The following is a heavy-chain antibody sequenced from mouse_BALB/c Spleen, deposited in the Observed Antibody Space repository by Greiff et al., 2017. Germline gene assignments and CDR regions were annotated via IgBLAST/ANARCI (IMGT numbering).Heavy chain of an antibody. CDR3: ARRPTVVARDYAMDY. CDR2: INPYNDGT. D-gene: IGHD1-1*01. V-gene: IGHV1-14*01. Sequence: EVKLQQSGPELVKPGASVKMSCKASGYTFTSYVMHWVKQKPGQGLEWIGYINPYNDGTKYNEKFKGKATLTSDKSSSTAYMELSSLTSEDSAVYYCARRPTVVARDYAMDYWGQGTSVTVSS. CDR1: GYTFTSYV. J-gene: IGHJ4*01.